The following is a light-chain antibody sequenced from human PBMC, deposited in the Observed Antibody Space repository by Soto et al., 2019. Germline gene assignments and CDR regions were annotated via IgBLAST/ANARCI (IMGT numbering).Light chain of an antibody. V-gene: IGLV1-40*01. CDR1: SSNIGAGYP. Sequence: QSVLTQPPSVSGAPGQRVTISCTGSSSNIGAGYPVHWYQQLPGTAPKLLIYGDTNRPSGVPDRFSGSKSGTSASLAITGLQAEDEADYYCQSYDSSLSALYVFGSGTKLTVL. CDR2: GDT. J-gene: IGLJ1*01. CDR3: QSYDSSLSALYV.